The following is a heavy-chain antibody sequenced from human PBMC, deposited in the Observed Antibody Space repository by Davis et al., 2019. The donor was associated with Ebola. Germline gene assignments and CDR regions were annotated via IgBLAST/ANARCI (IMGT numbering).Heavy chain of an antibody. CDR2: ISYDGSNK. Sequence: PGGSLRLSCAASGFTFSSYGMHWVRQAPGKGLEWVAVISYDGSNKYSTDSVKGRFTISRDDSKNTLYLQINSLRPEDTAVYYCARDREYSSSWYEDYWGQGTLVTVSS. CDR1: GFTFSSYG. V-gene: IGHV3-30*03. CDR3: ARDREYSSSWYEDY. J-gene: IGHJ4*02. D-gene: IGHD6-13*01.